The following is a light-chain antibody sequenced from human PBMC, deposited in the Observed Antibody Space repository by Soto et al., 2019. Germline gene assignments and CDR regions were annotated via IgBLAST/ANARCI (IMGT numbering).Light chain of an antibody. CDR2: DAS. J-gene: IGKJ4*01. CDR3: QQYNSYSPLT. V-gene: IGKV1-5*01. CDR1: QSISSY. Sequence: DIQMTQSPSSLSASVGDRVTITCRASQSISSYLNWYQQKPGKAPKLLIYDASSLESGVPPRFSGSGSGTEFTLTISSLQPDDFATYYCQQYNSYSPLTFGGGTKVDIK.